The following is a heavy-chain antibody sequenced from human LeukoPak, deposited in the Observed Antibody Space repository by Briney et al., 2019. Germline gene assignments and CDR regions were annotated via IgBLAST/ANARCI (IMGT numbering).Heavy chain of an antibody. CDR3: ARAGPSVITGTLDY. V-gene: IGHV4-34*01. Sequence: SETLSLTCAVYGGSFSGYYWSWIRQPPGKGLEWIGEINHSGSTNYNPSLKSRVTISVDTSKNQFPLKLSSVTAADTAVYYCARAGPSVITGTLDYWGQGTLVTVSS. D-gene: IGHD1-20*01. CDR2: INHSGST. CDR1: GGSFSGYY. J-gene: IGHJ4*02.